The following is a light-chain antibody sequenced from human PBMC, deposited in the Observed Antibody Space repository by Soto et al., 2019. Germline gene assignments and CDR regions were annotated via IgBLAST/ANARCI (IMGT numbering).Light chain of an antibody. J-gene: IGKJ1*01. CDR2: GAS. CDR3: QQYGSSWWT. V-gene: IGKV3-20*01. CDR1: QSVSSDY. Sequence: EIVLTQSPGTLSLSPGERATLSCRASQSVSSDYLAWYQQKPGQAPSLLIYGASSRAAGIPDRFSGSGFGTDFTLTISRLEPEDFAVYYCQQYGSSWWTFGQGTKVEIK.